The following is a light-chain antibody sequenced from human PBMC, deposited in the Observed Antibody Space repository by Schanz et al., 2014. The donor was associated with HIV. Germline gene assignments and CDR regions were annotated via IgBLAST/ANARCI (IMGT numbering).Light chain of an antibody. CDR2: GAS. CDR3: QQYGSSPAT. Sequence: EAVLTQSPATLSVYPGERVTLSCRTTQIISTSLAWYQQRPGQPPRLLLYGASSRATGIPDRFSGSGSGTDFTLTISGLEPEDFAVYYCQQYGSSPATFGQGTKVEIK. CDR1: QIISTS. J-gene: IGKJ1*01. V-gene: IGKV3-20*01.